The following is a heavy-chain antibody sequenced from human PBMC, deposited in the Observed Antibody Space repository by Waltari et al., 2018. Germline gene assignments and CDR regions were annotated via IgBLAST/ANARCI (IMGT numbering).Heavy chain of an antibody. J-gene: IGHJ3*02. CDR3: AELSSSAFHI. Sequence: EVQLVESGGGLVQPGGSLRLPCAASGFTFSSYWLHWVSQAPGKGLAWVSRINSDGSSTSYADSVMGRFTISRDNAKNTLYLQMNSLSVDDTAVYYCAELSSSAFHIWGQGTMVTVSS. CDR1: GFTFSSYW. CDR2: INSDGSST. V-gene: IGHV3-74*01. D-gene: IGHD1-7*01.